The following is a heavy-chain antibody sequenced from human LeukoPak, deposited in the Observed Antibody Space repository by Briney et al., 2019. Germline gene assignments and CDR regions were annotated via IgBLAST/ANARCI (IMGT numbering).Heavy chain of an antibody. Sequence: GASVSVSCKASGYTFTSYAMNWVRQAPGQGLEGRGWIGPYNGNTNYAQKLQGRVTMTTDTSTSIGYMELRSLRSDDTAVYYCARGLSYMKTDAFDIWGQGTMVTVSS. CDR3: ARGLSYMKTDAFDI. V-gene: IGHV1-18*01. D-gene: IGHD2-21*01. CDR2: IGPYNGNT. J-gene: IGHJ3*02. CDR1: GYTFTSYA.